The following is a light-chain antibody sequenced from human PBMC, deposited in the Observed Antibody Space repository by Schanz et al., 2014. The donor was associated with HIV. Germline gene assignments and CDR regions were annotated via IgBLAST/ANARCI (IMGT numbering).Light chain of an antibody. CDR1: SSDVGYYKY. V-gene: IGLV2-8*01. Sequence: QSALTQPASVSGSPGQSITISCTGTSSDVGYYKYVSWYQQHPGKAPKLMIYEVSKRPSGVPDRFSGSKSGNTASLTVSGLQAEDEADYYCQSFDSSVSGVVFGGGTKLTVL. CDR3: QSFDSSVSGVV. CDR2: EVS. J-gene: IGLJ2*01.